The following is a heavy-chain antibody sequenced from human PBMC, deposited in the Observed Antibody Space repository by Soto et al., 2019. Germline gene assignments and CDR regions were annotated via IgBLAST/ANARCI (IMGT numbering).Heavy chain of an antibody. V-gene: IGHV1-8*01. Sequence: ASVKVSCKASGYSFTSYDINWVRQATGQGLEWMGWMSPNSGNTGYAQKFQGRVTMTRNTSISTAYMELSSLRSEDTAVYYCARDLRLPANRTTFYYSYMDVWGKGTTVTVSS. CDR2: MSPNSGNT. D-gene: IGHD2-2*01. CDR1: GYSFTSYD. CDR3: ARDLRLPANRTTFYYSYMDV. J-gene: IGHJ6*03.